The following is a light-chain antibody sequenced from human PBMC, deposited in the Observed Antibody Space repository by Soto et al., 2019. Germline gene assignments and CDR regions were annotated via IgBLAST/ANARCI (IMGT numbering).Light chain of an antibody. CDR1: SSNIGAGYD. CDR2: GNS. CDR3: QSYDSSLREV. V-gene: IGLV1-40*01. J-gene: IGLJ2*01. Sequence: QSVLTQPHSVSGAPGQRVTISFTGSSSNIGAGYDVHWYQQLPGTAPKLLIYGNSNRPSGVPDRFSGSKSGTSASLAITGLQAEDEADYYCQSYDSSLREVFGGGTKLTVL.